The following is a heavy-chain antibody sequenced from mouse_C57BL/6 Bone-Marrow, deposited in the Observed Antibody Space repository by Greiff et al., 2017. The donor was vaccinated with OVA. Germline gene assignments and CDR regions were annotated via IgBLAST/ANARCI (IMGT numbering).Heavy chain of an antibody. CDR2: IYPGSGSP. V-gene: IGHV1-55*01. J-gene: IGHJ3*01. D-gene: IGHD1-1*01. Sequence: QAQLQQPGAELVKPGASVKMSCKASGYTFTSYWITWVKQRPGQGLEWIGDIYPGSGSPNYNEKFKSKATLSVDTSSSTAYMQLSSLTSEDAAVYYCAREDYGSPWFAYWGQGTLVTVSA. CDR3: AREDYGSPWFAY. CDR1: GYTFTSYW.